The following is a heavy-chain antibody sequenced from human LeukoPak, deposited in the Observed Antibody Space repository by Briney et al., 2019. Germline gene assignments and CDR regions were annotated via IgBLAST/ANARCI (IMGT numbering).Heavy chain of an antibody. D-gene: IGHD4-17*01. CDR3: AREPSKRTTVTSWFDP. CDR2: ISSSSSYI. Sequence: PGGSLRLSCAASGFTFSSYSMNWVRQAPGKGLEWVSSISSSSSYIYYADSVKGRFTISRDDAKNSLYLQMNSLRAEDTAVYYCAREPSKRTTVTSWFDPWGQGTLVTVSS. V-gene: IGHV3-21*01. J-gene: IGHJ5*02. CDR1: GFTFSSYS.